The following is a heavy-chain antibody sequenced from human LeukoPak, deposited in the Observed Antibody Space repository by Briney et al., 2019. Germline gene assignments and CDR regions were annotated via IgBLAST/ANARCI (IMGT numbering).Heavy chain of an antibody. D-gene: IGHD3-3*01. CDR3: ARVAYDFWSGYYPDY. J-gene: IGHJ4*02. Sequence: GGSLRLSCAASGFTFSSYWMSWVRQAPGKGLEWVANIKQDGSEKYYVDSVKGRFTISRDNAKNSLYLQMNSLRAEDTAVYYCARVAYDFWSGYYPDYWGQGTLVTVSS. V-gene: IGHV3-7*01. CDR1: GFTFSSYW. CDR2: IKQDGSEK.